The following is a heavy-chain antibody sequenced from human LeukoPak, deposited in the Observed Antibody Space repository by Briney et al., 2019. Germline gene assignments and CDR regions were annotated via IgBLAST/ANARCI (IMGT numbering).Heavy chain of an antibody. CDR2: INTDTGNP. V-gene: IGHV7-4-1*02. CDR3: ARPNRDGIFTSYYQSGEYYFDY. J-gene: IGHJ4*02. Sequence: ASVKVSCKASGYTFTNYGINWVRQAPGQGPEWMGWINTDTGNPVYAQGFTGRFVFSLDTSVSTAYLQISSLKAEDTAIYYCARPNRDGIFTSYYQSGEYYFDYWGQGTLVTVSS. CDR1: GYTFTNYG. D-gene: IGHD3-9*01.